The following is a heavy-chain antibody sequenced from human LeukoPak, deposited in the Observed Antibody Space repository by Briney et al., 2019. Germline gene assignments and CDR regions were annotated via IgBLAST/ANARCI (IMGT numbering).Heavy chain of an antibody. CDR1: GFTFSSYA. CDR3: ASGGSPVGAFDI. J-gene: IGHJ3*02. D-gene: IGHD3-10*01. CDR2: ISYDGSNK. Sequence: PGGSLRLSCAASGFTFSSYAMHWVCQAPGKGLEWVAVISYDGSNKYYADSVKGRFTISRDNSKNTLYLQMNSLRAEDTAVYYCASGGSPVGAFDIWGQGTMVTVSS. V-gene: IGHV3-30*04.